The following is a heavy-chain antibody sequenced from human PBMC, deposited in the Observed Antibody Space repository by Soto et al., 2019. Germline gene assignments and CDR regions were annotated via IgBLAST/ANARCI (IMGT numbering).Heavy chain of an antibody. CDR3: ARAFRDYVWGSYRPFDY. CDR2: ITSSSTI. V-gene: IGHV3-48*02. J-gene: IGHJ4*02. Sequence: GGSLRLSCAASGFIFRSYSMAWVRQAPGKGLEWLSYITSSSTIYYADSVKGRFTISRDNAKNSLYLQMNSLRDEDTAVYYCARAFRDYVWGSYRPFDYWGQGTLVTVSS. CDR1: GFIFRSYS. D-gene: IGHD3-16*02.